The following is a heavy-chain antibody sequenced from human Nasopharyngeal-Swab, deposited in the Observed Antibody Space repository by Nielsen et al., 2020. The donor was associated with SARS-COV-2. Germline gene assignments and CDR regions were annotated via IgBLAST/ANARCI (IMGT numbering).Heavy chain of an antibody. V-gene: IGHV1-8*02. CDR2: MNPNSGNT. D-gene: IGHD2-15*01. CDR1: GYTFTSYY. CDR3: AREGTYCSGGSCRHYYYMDV. J-gene: IGHJ6*03. Sequence: ASVKVSCKASGYTFTSYYMHWVRQATGQGLEWMGWMNPNSGNTGYAQKFQGRVTMTRNTSISTAYMELSSLRSEDTAVYYCAREGTYCSGGSCRHYYYMDVWGKGTTVTVSS.